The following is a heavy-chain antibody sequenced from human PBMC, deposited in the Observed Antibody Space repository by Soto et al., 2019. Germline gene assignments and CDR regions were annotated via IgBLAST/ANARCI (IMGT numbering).Heavy chain of an antibody. V-gene: IGHV3-21*01. CDR1: GFTFNNYN. CDR3: AREETKRSYWYFDL. CDR2: IDTSGTYT. D-gene: IGHD2-8*01. J-gene: IGHJ2*01. Sequence: EVQLVESGGGLVKPGGSLRLSCAASGFTFNNYNMNWVGQAPGKGLEWGASIDTSGTYTNYADSVRGRFTISRDNAKKSLYLEMSSLRDEDTAVYYCAREETKRSYWYFDLWGRGTLVTVS.